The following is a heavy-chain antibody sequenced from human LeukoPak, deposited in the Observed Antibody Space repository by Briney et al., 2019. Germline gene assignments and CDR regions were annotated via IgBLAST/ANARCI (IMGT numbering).Heavy chain of an antibody. CDR1: GGSFSGYY. CDR3: ARGGGSYFPTMYYFDY. Sequence: SETLSLTCAVYGGSFSGYYWSWIRQPPGKGLEWIGEINHSGSTNYNPSLKSRVTISVDTSKNQFSLKLSSVTAADTAVYYCARGGGSYFPTMYYFDYWGQGTLVTVSS. CDR2: INHSGST. D-gene: IGHD1-26*01. V-gene: IGHV4-34*01. J-gene: IGHJ4*02.